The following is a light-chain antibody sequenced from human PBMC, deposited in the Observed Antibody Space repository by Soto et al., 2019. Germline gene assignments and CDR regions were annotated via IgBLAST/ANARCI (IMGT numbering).Light chain of an antibody. CDR1: QTIVNL. CDR3: QQYHTYPYA. J-gene: IGKJ2*01. Sequence: DIQMTQSPSTLSASVGGRVTISCRASQTIVNLLAWYQQKPGKAPKLLIYKASTLESGVPSRFSVSGSGTEFTLTISSLQPDDVAPYYCQQYHTYPYAFGQGTKLEIK. CDR2: KAS. V-gene: IGKV1-5*03.